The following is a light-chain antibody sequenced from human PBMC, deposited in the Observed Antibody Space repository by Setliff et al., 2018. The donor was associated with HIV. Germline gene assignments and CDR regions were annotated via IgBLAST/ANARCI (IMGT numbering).Light chain of an antibody. CDR2: VNA. Sequence: QSVLAQPPSVSGAPGQRVTISCTGSSSHIGARFDVHWYQQLPGTAPNLLIYVNANRPSGVPALFSGSTSGTSASLATTGLQAEDEADYYCQSYDSSLSGYVFGTGTKVTVL. J-gene: IGLJ1*01. CDR3: QSYDSSLSGYV. CDR1: SSHIGARFD. V-gene: IGLV1-40*01.